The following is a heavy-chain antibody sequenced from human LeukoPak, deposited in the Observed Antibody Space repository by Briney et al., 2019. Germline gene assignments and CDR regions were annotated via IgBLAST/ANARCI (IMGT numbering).Heavy chain of an antibody. CDR3: ARDGKGGYPFDF. D-gene: IGHD5-12*01. J-gene: IGHJ4*02. Sequence: ASVKVSCKASGYTFSAYNMRWVRQAPGQGLEWMGWINPNSGGTNCAQKFQGRVTMTRDTSISTAFMELSSLRSDDTAVYYCARDGKGGYPFDFWGQGTLVTVSS. CDR1: GYTFSAYN. V-gene: IGHV1-2*02. CDR2: INPNSGGT.